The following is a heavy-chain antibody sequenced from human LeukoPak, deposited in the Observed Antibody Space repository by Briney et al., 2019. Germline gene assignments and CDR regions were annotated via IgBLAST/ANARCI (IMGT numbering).Heavy chain of an antibody. V-gene: IGHV3-33*01. D-gene: IGHD1-20*01. CDR3: ARTALNWDAFDI. Sequence: GGSLRLSCAASGFTFSSYGMHWVRQAPGKGLEWVAVIWYDGSNKYYADSVKGRFTISRDNPKNTLYLQMNSLRAEDTAVYYCARTALNWDAFDIWGQGTMVTVSS. J-gene: IGHJ3*02. CDR2: IWYDGSNK. CDR1: GFTFSSYG.